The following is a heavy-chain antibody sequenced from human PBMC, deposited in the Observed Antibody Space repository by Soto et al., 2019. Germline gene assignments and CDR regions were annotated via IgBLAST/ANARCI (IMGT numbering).Heavy chain of an antibody. CDR1: GGTFSSYT. J-gene: IGHJ4*02. Sequence: QVQLVQSGAEVKKPGSSVKVSCKASGGTFSSYTISWVRQAPGQGLEWMGRTIPILGIANYAQKFQGRVTITADKSTSKAYMELRSLRSEDTAVYYCARRDINCSSTSCPFCYWGQGTLVTVAS. V-gene: IGHV1-69*02. CDR3: ARRDINCSSTSCPFCY. D-gene: IGHD2-2*01. CDR2: TIPILGIA.